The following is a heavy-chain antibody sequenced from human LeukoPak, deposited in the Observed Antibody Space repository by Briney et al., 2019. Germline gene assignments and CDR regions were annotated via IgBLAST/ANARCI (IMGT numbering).Heavy chain of an antibody. J-gene: IGHJ6*02. CDR3: ARDRSSYDSSGYMYYYYYGMDV. CDR1: GFTFSSYA. V-gene: IGHV3-30-3*01. CDR2: ISYDGSNK. Sequence: GGSLRLSCAASGFTFSSYAMHWVRQAPGKGLEWVAVISYDGSNKYYADSVKGRLTISRDNSKNTLYLQMNSLRAEDTAVYYCARDRSSYDSSGYMYYYYYGMDVWGQGTTVTVSS. D-gene: IGHD3-22*01.